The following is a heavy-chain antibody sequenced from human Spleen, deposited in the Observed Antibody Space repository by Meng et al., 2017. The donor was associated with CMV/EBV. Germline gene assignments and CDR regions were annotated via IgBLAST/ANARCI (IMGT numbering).Heavy chain of an antibody. CDR1: GFTFRSYT. J-gene: IGHJ3*02. D-gene: IGHD2-2*01. CDR2: ISYDGSNK. CDR3: ARDRGRYCSSTVCYPDAFDI. V-gene: IGHV3-30-3*01. Sequence: GESLKISCAASGFTFRSYTIHWVRQAPGKGLEWVAVISYDGSNKYYADSVKGRFTISRDNSKNTLYLQMNSLRAEDTAVYFCARDRGRYCSSTVCYPDAFDIWGQGTMVTVSS.